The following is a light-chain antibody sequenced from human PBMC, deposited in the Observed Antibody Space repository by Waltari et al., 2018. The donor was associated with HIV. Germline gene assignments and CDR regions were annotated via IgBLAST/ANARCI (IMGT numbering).Light chain of an antibody. J-gene: IGLJ1*01. CDR3: TSYAGSGEYV. CDR2: EGS. V-gene: IGLV2-8*01. CDR1: SSDVGGYDS. Sequence: QSALTQPPSASGSPGQSVTISCTGTSSDVGGYDSVSWYQHHPGKVPRRIMYEGSKRPSGAPDRFSGCKSGNTASLTVSGLQAEDEADYYCTSYAGSGEYVFGTGTKVTVL.